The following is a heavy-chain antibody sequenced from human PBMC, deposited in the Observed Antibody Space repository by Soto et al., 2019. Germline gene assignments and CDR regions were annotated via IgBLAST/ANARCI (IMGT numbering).Heavy chain of an antibody. Sequence: EVQLVESGGGLVKPGGSLRLSCAASGVTFSSFSFNWVRPAPGKGLEWVSFILSSGGSIYYADSVKGRFTISRDNARNSLYLQMNSLKDEDTAVYYCVRDSGEQLGRRGFYYYYMDVWGKGTTVTVSS. V-gene: IGHV3-21*01. CDR1: GVTFSSFS. D-gene: IGHD6-6*01. J-gene: IGHJ6*03. CDR3: VRDSGEQLGRRGFYYYYMDV. CDR2: ILSSGGSI.